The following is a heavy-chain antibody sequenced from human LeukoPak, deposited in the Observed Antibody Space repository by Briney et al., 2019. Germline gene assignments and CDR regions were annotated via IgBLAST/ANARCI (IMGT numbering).Heavy chain of an antibody. Sequence: SETLSLTCAVFGGSFSDYYWSWIRQPPGKGLEWIGEINPSGSTNCNPSLKSRVTISIDTSTKQFSLRLSSVTAADTAVYYCVRMRGGGIGYHYYMDVWGKGTTVIVSS. V-gene: IGHV4-34*01. CDR2: INPSGST. D-gene: IGHD2-15*01. J-gene: IGHJ6*03. CDR3: VRMRGGGIGYHYYMDV. CDR1: GGSFSDYY.